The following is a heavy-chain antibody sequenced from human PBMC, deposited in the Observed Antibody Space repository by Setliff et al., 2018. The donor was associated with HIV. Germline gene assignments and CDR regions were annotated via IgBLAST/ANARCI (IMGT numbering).Heavy chain of an antibody. CDR3: ARVFGPFDY. Sequence: GGSLRLSCAVAGFSFSNYAMTWVRQAPGKGLEWVSAIAGTSASTYYADSVKGRFTISRDSSKSMLYLQMNSLRAEDTAVYYCARVFGPFDYWGQGTLVTVSS. J-gene: IGHJ4*02. V-gene: IGHV3-23*01. CDR1: GFSFSNYA. D-gene: IGHD3-10*02. CDR2: IAGTSAST.